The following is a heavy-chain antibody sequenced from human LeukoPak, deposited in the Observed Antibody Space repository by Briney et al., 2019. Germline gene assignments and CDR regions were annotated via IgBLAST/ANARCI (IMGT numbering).Heavy chain of an antibody. CDR1: GFTFSSYA. CDR3: AKGRYSNSRYLADS. V-gene: IGHV3-23*01. CDR2: VSGSATNT. D-gene: IGHD6-6*01. J-gene: IGHJ4*02. Sequence: PGGSLRLSCAASGFTFSSYAMSWIRQAPGKGLEWVSSVSGSATNTYYADSVKGRFTISRGTSENTLYLQMNSLRAEDTAVYYCAKGRYSNSRYLADSWGQGTLVTVSS.